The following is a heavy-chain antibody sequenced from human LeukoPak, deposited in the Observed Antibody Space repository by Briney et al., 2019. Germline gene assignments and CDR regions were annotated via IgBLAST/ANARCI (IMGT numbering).Heavy chain of an antibody. D-gene: IGHD3-22*01. CDR3: AKGGGAVVITGSYYMDV. J-gene: IGHJ6*03. V-gene: IGHV3-30*04. CDR1: GFTFSSYA. Sequence: GGSLRLSCAASGFTFSSYAMHWVRQAPGKGLEWVAVISYDGSNKYYADSVKGRFTISRDNTKNTLYLQMNSLRAEDTAVYYCAKGGGAVVITGSYYMDVWGKGTTVTISS. CDR2: ISYDGSNK.